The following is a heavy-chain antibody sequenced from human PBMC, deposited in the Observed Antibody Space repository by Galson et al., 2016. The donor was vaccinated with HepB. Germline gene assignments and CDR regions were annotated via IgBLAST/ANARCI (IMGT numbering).Heavy chain of an antibody. V-gene: IGHV1-18*04. CDR2: ISPYNGYT. Sequence: SVKVSCKASGYPFTTYYINWVRQAPGQGLEWIGIISPYNGYTNYAQNFQGRVSMSTDTATSTAYMELRSLKSDDTAVYFCARDERPRNGLYVAFDIWGQGTMVTVSS. CDR1: GYPFTTYY. D-gene: IGHD6-19*01. J-gene: IGHJ3*02. CDR3: ARDERPRNGLYVAFDI.